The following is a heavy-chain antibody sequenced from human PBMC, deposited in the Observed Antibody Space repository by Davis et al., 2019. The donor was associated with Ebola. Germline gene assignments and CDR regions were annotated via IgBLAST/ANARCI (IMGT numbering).Heavy chain of an antibody. CDR3: ARDSGLRWSYVRYFDL. D-gene: IGHD1-26*01. CDR2: INWNGDTT. CDR1: GFTFDDYG. J-gene: IGHJ2*01. V-gene: IGHV3-20*01. Sequence: GESLKISCAASGFTFDDYGMNWVRQVPGKGLKWVSGINWNGDTTGYADSVKGRLTISRDNSKNLLYLQMNNLRVEDTAFYHCARDSGLRWSYVRYFDLWGRGTLVTVSS.